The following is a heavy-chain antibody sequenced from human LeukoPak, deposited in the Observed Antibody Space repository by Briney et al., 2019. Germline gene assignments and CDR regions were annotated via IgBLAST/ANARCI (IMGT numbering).Heavy chain of an antibody. CDR2: ISDTGGGT. V-gene: IGHV3-23*01. J-gene: IGHJ5*01. Sequence: GGSLTLSCTASGFSFSNYAMTWVRQAPGKGLEWVSTISDTGGGTYYADSVKGRFLISRDNSKNTLYLQMNSLRAEDTAVYYCAKVAPGSYYEDSWGQGTLFTVSS. D-gene: IGHD3-10*01. CDR3: AKVAPGSYYEDS. CDR1: GFSFSNYA.